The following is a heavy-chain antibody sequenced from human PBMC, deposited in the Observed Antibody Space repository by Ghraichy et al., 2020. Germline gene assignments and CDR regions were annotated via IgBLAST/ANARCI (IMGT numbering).Heavy chain of an antibody. Sequence: SETLSLTCTVSGGSISSSSYYWGWIRQPPGKGLEWIGSIYYSGSTYYNPSLKSRVTISVDTSKNQFSLKLSSVTAADTAVYYCARQSKGGGRGVWGQGTTVTVSS. CDR1: GGSISSSSYY. CDR2: IYYSGST. D-gene: IGHD4-23*01. J-gene: IGHJ6*02. V-gene: IGHV4-39*01. CDR3: ARQSKGGGRGV.